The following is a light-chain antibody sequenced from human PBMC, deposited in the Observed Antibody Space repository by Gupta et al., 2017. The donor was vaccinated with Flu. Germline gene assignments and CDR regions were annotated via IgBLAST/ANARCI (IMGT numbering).Light chain of an antibody. CDR1: QSIGSS. V-gene: IGKV3-15*01. Sequence: PATLSMSPGERVTLYCRASQSIGSSLAWYQQKPGRAPSLLISGASTRAAGVSDRFSASGFGTEFTLTVSSLQSEDFAVYYCLQYDRWPRTFGQGTKVEIK. J-gene: IGKJ1*01. CDR2: GAS. CDR3: LQYDRWPRT.